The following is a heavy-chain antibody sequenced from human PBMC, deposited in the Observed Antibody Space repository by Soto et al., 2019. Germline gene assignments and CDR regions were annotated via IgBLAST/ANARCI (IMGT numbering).Heavy chain of an antibody. CDR1: GGSISSYY. CDR3: ARHDKVSYSSGWYDY. Sequence: PSETLSLTCTVSGGSISSYYWSCILQPPGKGLEWIGYIYYSGSTNYNPSLKSRVTISVDTSKNQFSLKLSSVTAADTAVYYCARHDKVSYSSGWYDYWGQGTLVTVS. J-gene: IGHJ4*02. V-gene: IGHV4-59*08. D-gene: IGHD6-19*01. CDR2: IYYSGST.